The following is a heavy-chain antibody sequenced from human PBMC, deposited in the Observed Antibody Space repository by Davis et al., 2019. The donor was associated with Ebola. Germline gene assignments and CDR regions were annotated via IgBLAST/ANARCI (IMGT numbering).Heavy chain of an antibody. CDR2: IRSKANSYAT. Sequence: GGSLRLSCAASGLTFSGSAMHWVRQASGKGLEWVGRIRSKANSYATAYAASVKGRFTISRDDSKNTAYLQMNSLKTEDTAVYYCILRQFSYDSSGYYSAFDIWGQGTMVTVSS. CDR3: ILRQFSYDSSGYYSAFDI. CDR1: GLTFSGSA. J-gene: IGHJ3*02. V-gene: IGHV3-73*01. D-gene: IGHD3-22*01.